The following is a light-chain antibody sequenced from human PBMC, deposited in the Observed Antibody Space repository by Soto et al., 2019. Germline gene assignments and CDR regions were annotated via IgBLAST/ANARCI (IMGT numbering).Light chain of an antibody. Sequence: IHMTQSPSTLSASVGDRVTITCRASQSTSSWLAWYQQKPGKAPKLLIYRASSLESGVPSRFSGSGSGTEFTLTISSLQTDDFATYYCQQYNSYPRTFGQGTKVDIK. CDR1: QSTSSW. J-gene: IGKJ1*01. CDR3: QQYNSYPRT. CDR2: RAS. V-gene: IGKV1-5*03.